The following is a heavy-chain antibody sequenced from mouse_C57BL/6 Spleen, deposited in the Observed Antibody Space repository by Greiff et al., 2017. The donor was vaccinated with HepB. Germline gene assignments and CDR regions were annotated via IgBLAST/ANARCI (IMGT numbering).Heavy chain of an antibody. CDR1: GYTFTSYW. J-gene: IGHJ3*01. CDR2: IDPSDSET. Sequence: QVQLQQPGAELVRPGSSVKLSCKASGYTFTSYWMHWVKQRPIQGLEWIGNIDPSDSETHYNQKFKDKATLTVDKSSITAYMQLSSLTSEDSAVYYCAREGLRSWFADWGQGTLVTVSA. D-gene: IGHD2-4*01. V-gene: IGHV1-52*01. CDR3: AREGLRSWFAD.